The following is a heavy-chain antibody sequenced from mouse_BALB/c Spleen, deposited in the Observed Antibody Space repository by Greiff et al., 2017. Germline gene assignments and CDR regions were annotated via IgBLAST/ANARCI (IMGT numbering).Heavy chain of an antibody. J-gene: IGHJ4*01. CDR2: ISYDGSN. V-gene: IGHV3-6*02. CDR1: GYSITSGYY. CDR3: ARDVEVRRNYAMDY. Sequence: EVQLQESGPGLVKPSQSLSLTCSVTGYSITSGYYWNWIRQFPGNKLEWMGYISYDGSNNYNPSLKNRISITRDTSKNQFFLKLNSVTTEDTATYYCARDVEVRRNYAMDYWGQGTSVTVSS. D-gene: IGHD2-14*01.